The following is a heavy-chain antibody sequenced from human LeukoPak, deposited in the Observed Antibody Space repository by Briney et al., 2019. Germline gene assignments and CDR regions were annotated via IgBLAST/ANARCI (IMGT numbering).Heavy chain of an antibody. CDR2: IWYDGSNK. Sequence: GGSLRLSCAASGFTFNSYGMHWVRQAPGKGLEWVAVIWYDGSNKYYADSVKGRFTISRDNSKNTLYLQMSSLRAEDTAVYYCARSYYYDSSGSASYFDYWGQGTLVTVSS. J-gene: IGHJ4*02. V-gene: IGHV3-33*01. D-gene: IGHD3-22*01. CDR3: ARSYYYDSSGSASYFDY. CDR1: GFTFNSYG.